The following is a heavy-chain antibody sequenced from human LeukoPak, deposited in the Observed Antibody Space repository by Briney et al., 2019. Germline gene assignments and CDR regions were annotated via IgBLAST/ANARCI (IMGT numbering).Heavy chain of an antibody. CDR3: ARGFHYGSGSYYMAYYYYYMDV. CDR2: IYPSGST. V-gene: IGHV4-4*07. J-gene: IGHJ6*03. D-gene: IGHD3-10*01. CDR1: GGSISSYY. Sequence: SETLSLTCTVPGGSISSYYWSWIRQPAGKGLEWIGRIYPSGSTNYNPSLKSRVTMSVDTSKNQFSLKLSSVTAADTAVYYCARGFHYGSGSYYMAYYYYYMDVWGKGTTVTVS.